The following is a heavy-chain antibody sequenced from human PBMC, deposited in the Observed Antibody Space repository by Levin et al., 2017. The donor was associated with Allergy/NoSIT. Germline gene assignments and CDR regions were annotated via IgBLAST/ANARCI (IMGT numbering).Heavy chain of an antibody. Sequence: SETLSLTCTVSGGSISSYYWSWIRQPPGKGLEWIGYIYYSGSTNYNPSLKSRVTISVDTSKNQFSLKLSSVTAADTAVYYCARDLAAAGTYYYYGMDVWGQGTTVTVSS. D-gene: IGHD6-13*01. CDR1: GGSISSYY. V-gene: IGHV4-59*01. CDR2: IYYSGST. CDR3: ARDLAAAGTYYYYGMDV. J-gene: IGHJ6*02.